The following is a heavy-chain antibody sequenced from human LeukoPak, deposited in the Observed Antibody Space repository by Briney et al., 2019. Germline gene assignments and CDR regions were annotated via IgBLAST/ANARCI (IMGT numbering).Heavy chain of an antibody. V-gene: IGHV3-9*03. Sequence: GGTLRLSCAVSGFTFSSYAMHWVRQAPGKGLEWVSGISWNSGSIGYADSVKGRFTISRDNAKNSLYLQMNSLRAEDMALYYCAKGLFGIVDDAFDIWGQGTMVTVSS. CDR1: GFTFSSYA. D-gene: IGHD1-26*01. CDR3: AKGLFGIVDDAFDI. J-gene: IGHJ3*02. CDR2: ISWNSGSI.